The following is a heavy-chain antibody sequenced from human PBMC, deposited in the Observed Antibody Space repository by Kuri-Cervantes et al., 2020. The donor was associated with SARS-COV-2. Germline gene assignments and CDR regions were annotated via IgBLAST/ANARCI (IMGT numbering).Heavy chain of an antibody. J-gene: IGHJ4*02. Sequence: ETLSLTCAASGFTFSSYSMNWVRQAPGKGLEWVSSISSSSSYIYYADSVKGRFTISRDNSKNTLYLQMNSLRAEDTAVYYCATALIVATVDYWGQGTLVTVSS. V-gene: IGHV3-21*01. CDR2: ISSSSSYI. CDR1: GFTFSSYS. CDR3: ATALIVATVDY. D-gene: IGHD5-12*01.